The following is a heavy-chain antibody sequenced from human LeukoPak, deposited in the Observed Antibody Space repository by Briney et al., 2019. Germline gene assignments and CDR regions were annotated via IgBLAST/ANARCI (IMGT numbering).Heavy chain of an antibody. CDR2: IYDSGRT. D-gene: IGHD1-14*01. V-gene: IGHV4-59*11. CDR1: GGTFNSLF. J-gene: IGHJ4*02. Sequence: SETLSLTCTVSGGTFNSLFWSWIRQPPGKGLEWIGYIYDSGRTNYSPSLKSRVTISSDTSKSQFSLRLSSVTAADPAVYCSASSDRRSNHRYFHYWGQGALVTVSS. CDR3: ASSDRRSNHRYFHY.